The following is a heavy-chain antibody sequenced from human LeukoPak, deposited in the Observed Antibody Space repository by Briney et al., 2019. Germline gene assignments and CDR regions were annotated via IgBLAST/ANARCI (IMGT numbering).Heavy chain of an antibody. V-gene: IGHV4-61*02. CDR3: ARGTSYGSGSYEYFDY. D-gene: IGHD3-10*01. CDR2: IYSSGST. CDR1: GGSITNPRYY. Sequence: SQTLSLTCTVSGGSITNPRYYWSWIRQPAGKGLEWMGRIYSSGSTNYNPSLKSRVTLSIDTSKNQFSLKVNAVTAADTAVYYCARGTSYGSGSYEYFDYWGQGTLVTVSS. J-gene: IGHJ4*02.